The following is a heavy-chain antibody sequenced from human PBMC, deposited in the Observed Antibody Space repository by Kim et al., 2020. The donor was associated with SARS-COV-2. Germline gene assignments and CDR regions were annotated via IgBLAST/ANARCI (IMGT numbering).Heavy chain of an antibody. V-gene: IGHV4-61*01. CDR3: ARGREMLYFAFDI. CDR1: GGSVSSGSYY. CDR2: IYYSGST. J-gene: IGHJ3*02. D-gene: IGHD2-8*01. Sequence: SETLSLTCTVSGGSVSSGSYYWSWIRQPPGKGLEWIGYIYYSGSTNYNPSLKSRVTISVDTSKNQFSLKLSSVTAADTAVYYCARGREMLYFAFDIWGQGTMVTVSS.